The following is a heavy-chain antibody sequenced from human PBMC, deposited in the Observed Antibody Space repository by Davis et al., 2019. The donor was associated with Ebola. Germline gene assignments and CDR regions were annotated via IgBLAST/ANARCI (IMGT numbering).Heavy chain of an antibody. D-gene: IGHD5-24*01. J-gene: IGHJ6*02. CDR3: AGSDGSYYYYGMDV. CDR1: GFTFSGSA. Sequence: GESLKISCAASGFTFSGSAMHWVRQASGKGLEWVGRIRSKANSYATAYAASVKGRLTISRDDSKNTAYLQMNSLRAEDTAVYYCAGSDGSYYYYGMDVWGQGTTVTVSS. V-gene: IGHV3-73*01. CDR2: IRSKANSYAT.